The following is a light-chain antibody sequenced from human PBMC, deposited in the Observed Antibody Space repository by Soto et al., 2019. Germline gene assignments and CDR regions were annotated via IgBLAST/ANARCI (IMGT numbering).Light chain of an antibody. J-gene: IGKJ1*01. CDR3: QQYKSYPGT. V-gene: IGKV1-5*03. Sequence: DIRMTQSPSTQSASVGDKVVITCRASQSISNWLAWYQQKPGRAPRFLIHKASSLESGVPSRFSGSGSGTEFTLTISSLQPDDFATYYCQQYKSYPGTFGQGTTVEIK. CDR1: QSISNW. CDR2: KAS.